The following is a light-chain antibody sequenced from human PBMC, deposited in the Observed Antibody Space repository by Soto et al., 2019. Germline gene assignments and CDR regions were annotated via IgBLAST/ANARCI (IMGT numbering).Light chain of an antibody. V-gene: IGKV3-15*01. CDR1: QSISSN. CDR3: QQYNNWPET. CDR2: DAF. Sequence: EILMTQSPATLSVSPGERATLSCRASQSISSNLAWYHHKPGQAPRLIIYDAFTRATGIPARFSGSGSGTEFTLTISSLQSEDFAVYYCQQYNNWPETFGHGTKVEIK. J-gene: IGKJ1*01.